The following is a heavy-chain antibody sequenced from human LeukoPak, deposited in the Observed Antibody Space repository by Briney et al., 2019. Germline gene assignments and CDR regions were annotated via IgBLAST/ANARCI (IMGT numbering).Heavy chain of an antibody. V-gene: IGHV1-8*01. CDR2: MNPNSGNT. CDR3: ARRGIAVAGRSLGY. Sequence: ASVEVSCKASGYTFTSYDINWVRQATGQGLEWMGWMNPNSGNTGYAQKFQGRVTMTRNTSISTAYMELSSLRSEDTAVYYCARRGIAVAGRSLGYWGQGTLVTVSS. J-gene: IGHJ4*02. CDR1: GYTFTSYD. D-gene: IGHD6-19*01.